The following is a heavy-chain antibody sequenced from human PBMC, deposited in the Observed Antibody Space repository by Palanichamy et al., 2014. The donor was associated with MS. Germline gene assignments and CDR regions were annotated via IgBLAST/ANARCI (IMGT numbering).Heavy chain of an antibody. CDR2: IYHSGST. J-gene: IGHJ4*02. V-gene: IGHV4-4*02. Sequence: NWWSWIRQPPGKGLEWIGQIYHSGSTNYNPSLKSRVTISVDKSRNQFSLKLTSVTAADTAVYYCAGDPSGSGPDYWGQGTLVTVSS. CDR1: NW. D-gene: IGHD3-10*01. CDR3: AGDPSGSGPDY.